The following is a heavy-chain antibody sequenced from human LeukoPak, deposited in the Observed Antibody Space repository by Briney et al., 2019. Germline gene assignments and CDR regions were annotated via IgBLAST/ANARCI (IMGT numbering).Heavy chain of an antibody. V-gene: IGHV3-30*02. CDR2: IRYDGSNK. CDR3: AKDGMLSYYFDY. Sequence: PGGSLRLSCVASGFTFSSYGMHWVRQAPGKGLEWVAFIRYDGSNKYYADSVKGRFTISRDNSKNTLYLQMNSLRAEDTAVYYCAKDGMLSYYFDYWGQGTLVTVSS. J-gene: IGHJ4*02. D-gene: IGHD2-8*01. CDR1: GFTFSSYG.